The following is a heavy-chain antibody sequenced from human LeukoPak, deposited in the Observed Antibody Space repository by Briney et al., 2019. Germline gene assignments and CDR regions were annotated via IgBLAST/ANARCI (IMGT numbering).Heavy chain of an antibody. CDR2: IYPGDSDT. Sequence: GESLKISCKGSGYSFTSYWIGWVRQMPAKNLQWMGIIYPGDSDTRYSPSFQGQVTISADKSISNAYLQLSSLKASGTAMYYCARVGGMATIRNDAFDIWGQGTMVTVSS. V-gene: IGHV5-51*01. D-gene: IGHD5-24*01. J-gene: IGHJ3*02. CDR3: ARVGGMATIRNDAFDI. CDR1: GYSFTSYW.